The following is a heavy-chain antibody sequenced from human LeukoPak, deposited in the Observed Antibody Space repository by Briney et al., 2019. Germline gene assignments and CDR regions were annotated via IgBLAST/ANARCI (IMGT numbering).Heavy chain of an antibody. CDR3: ARERNYDFWSVGNWFDP. CDR2: ISAYNGNT. V-gene: IGHV1-18*01. J-gene: IGHJ5*02. Sequence: ASVKVSCKASGYTFTSYGISWVRQAPGQGLEWMGWISAYNGNTNYAQKLQGRVTMTTDTSTSTAYMELRSLRSDDTAVYYCARERNYDFWSVGNWFDPWGQGTLVTVSS. CDR1: GYTFTSYG. D-gene: IGHD3-3*01.